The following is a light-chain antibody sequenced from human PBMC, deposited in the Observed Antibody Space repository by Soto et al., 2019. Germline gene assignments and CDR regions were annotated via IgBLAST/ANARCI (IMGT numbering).Light chain of an antibody. Sequence: EIVMTQSPATLSVSPGERATLSCRASQSVSSNLAWYQQKPGQAPRLLIYGASTRATGIPARFSGSGSGTDFTLTISSLQSEDFEAYYCQQYNNWPPWTLRQGTKVDTK. J-gene: IGKJ1*01. V-gene: IGKV3-15*01. CDR1: QSVSSN. CDR3: QQYNNWPPWT. CDR2: GAS.